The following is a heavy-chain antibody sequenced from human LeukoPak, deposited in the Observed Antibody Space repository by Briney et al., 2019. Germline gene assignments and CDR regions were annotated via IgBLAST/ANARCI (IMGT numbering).Heavy chain of an antibody. Sequence: SESLSLSSAVSGGSLSGYYWSWIRQPPGKGLEWIGEINHSGSTNYNPSLKSRVTRSVDTSKHQFSLKLSSVSAADTAVCYCARRRCPYYVVVVVAASFDYWGQGTLVTVSS. V-gene: IGHV4-34*01. J-gene: IGHJ4*02. D-gene: IGHD2-15*01. CDR2: INHSGST. CDR1: GGSLSGYY. CDR3: ARRRCPYYVVVVVAASFDY.